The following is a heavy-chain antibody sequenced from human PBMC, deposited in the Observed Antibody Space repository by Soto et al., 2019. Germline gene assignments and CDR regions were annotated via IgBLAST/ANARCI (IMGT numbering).Heavy chain of an antibody. D-gene: IGHD3-9*01. J-gene: IGHJ4*02. V-gene: IGHV1-69*01. Sequence: QVQLVQSGAEVKKPGSSVKVSCEAPGGTFDHAAITWVGQAPGQGLEWVGGINPMFNSTHYAQKFQGRVTITADAVTSTAFMELRGLTSDDPAVYYCARQIFAADYWGQGTLLVVSS. CDR1: GGTFDHAA. CDR3: ARQIFAADY. CDR2: INPMFNST.